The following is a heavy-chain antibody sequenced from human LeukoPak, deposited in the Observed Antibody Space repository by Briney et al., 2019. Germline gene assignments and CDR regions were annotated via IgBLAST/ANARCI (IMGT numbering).Heavy chain of an antibody. CDR3: ARGPGDYFDY. J-gene: IGHJ4*02. CDR2: INPSGGSP. D-gene: IGHD7-27*01. V-gene: IGHV1-46*01. CDR1: GYRFTSYF. Sequence: ASVKVSCKASGYRFTSYFMHWVRQAPGQGLEWMAIINPSGGSPSYAQRFQGRVTMTRDTSTSTAYMELSSLRSEDTAVYYCARGPGDYFDYWGQGTLVTVSS.